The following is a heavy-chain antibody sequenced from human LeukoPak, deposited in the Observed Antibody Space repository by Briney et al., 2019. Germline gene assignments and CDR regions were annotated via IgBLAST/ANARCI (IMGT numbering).Heavy chain of an antibody. J-gene: IGHJ4*02. V-gene: IGHV1-2*02. D-gene: IGHD3-22*01. CDR3: ASDRVVADY. CDR1: GYTFTDYY. CDR2: INPTTGGT. Sequence: ASVKVSCKASGYTFTDYYIHWVRQAPGQGFEWMGWINPTTGGTKYARKFQGRVTLTRDTSITAVYMELSRLRSDDTAVYYCASDRVVADYWGQETLVTVSS.